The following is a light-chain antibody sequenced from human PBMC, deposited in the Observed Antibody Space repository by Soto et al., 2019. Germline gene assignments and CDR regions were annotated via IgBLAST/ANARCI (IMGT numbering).Light chain of an antibody. CDR3: QQSDSTPPT. V-gene: IGKV1-39*01. Sequence: DIQMTQSPASLSSSVGERVTLTCRASQSIGSYLNWYQHKPVKAPKLLIYGASNMKSGVPSRFSGSGSGTDFTLTISSLQPEDFATLYCQQSDSTPPTFGQGTRLEIK. CDR2: GAS. J-gene: IGKJ5*01. CDR1: QSIGSY.